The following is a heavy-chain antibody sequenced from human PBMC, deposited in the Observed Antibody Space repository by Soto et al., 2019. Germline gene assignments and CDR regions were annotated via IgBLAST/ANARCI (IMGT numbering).Heavy chain of an antibody. Sequence: SETLSLTCTVSGGSISSFYWFWIRQSPGRGLEWIGYVYYSGKTNYNPSLESRVTISVDTSENQFSLKLNSVTAADTAVYYCARGARFGDRRYMDVWGKGTTVTVAS. D-gene: IGHD3-10*01. V-gene: IGHV4-59*12. J-gene: IGHJ6*03. CDR1: GGSISSFY. CDR2: VYYSGKT. CDR3: ARGARFGDRRYMDV.